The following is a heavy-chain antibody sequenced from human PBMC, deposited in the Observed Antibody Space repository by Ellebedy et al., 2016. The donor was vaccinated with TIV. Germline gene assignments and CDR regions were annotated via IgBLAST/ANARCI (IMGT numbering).Heavy chain of an antibody. CDR1: GFTLSTYS. Sequence: GESLKISXAASGFTLSTYSFHWVRQAPGTGLEWVSSISSSTIYIYYADSVKGRFTISRDNARKSLFLEMNSLRAEDTAVYYCARGAYNSGSYDSYFDFWGQGTLVTVSS. D-gene: IGHD3-10*01. J-gene: IGHJ4*02. CDR3: ARGAYNSGSYDSYFDF. CDR2: ISSSTIYI. V-gene: IGHV3-21*04.